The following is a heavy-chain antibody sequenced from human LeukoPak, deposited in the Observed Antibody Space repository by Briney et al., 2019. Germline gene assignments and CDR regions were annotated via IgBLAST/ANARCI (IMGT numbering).Heavy chain of an antibody. CDR2: ISGSAGNT. D-gene: IGHD6-6*01. CDR1: GFSFSSYA. CDR3: AKDSSSSNYYYGMDV. V-gene: IGHV3-23*01. J-gene: IGHJ6*02. Sequence: PGGSLRLSCAASGFSFSSYAMNWVRQAPGKGLEWVSTISGSAGNTYYGDSVKGRFTISGDNSKNTLFLQMNSLRAADTAVYYCAKDSSSSNYYYGMDVWGQGTTVTVSS.